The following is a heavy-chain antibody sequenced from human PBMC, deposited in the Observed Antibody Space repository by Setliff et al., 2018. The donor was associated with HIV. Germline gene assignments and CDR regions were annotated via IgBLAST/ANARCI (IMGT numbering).Heavy chain of an antibody. V-gene: IGHV4-39*07. CDR2: IYYSGAT. CDR3: ASPKERYYYGSGTNVREYYGMDV. Sequence: SETLSLTCTVSGGSISSSSYYWGWIRQPPGKGLEWIGSIYYSGATYYNPSLKSRITISVDTSKNQFSLKVNSVTAADTAVYYCASPKERYYYGSGTNVREYYGMDVWGQGTTVTVSS. D-gene: IGHD3-10*01. J-gene: IGHJ6*02. CDR1: GGSISSSSYY.